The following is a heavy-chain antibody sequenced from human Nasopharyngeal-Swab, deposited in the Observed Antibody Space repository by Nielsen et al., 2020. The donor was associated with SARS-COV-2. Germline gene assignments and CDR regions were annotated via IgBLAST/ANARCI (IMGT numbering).Heavy chain of an antibody. V-gene: IGHV4-31*03. J-gene: IGHJ4*02. D-gene: IGHD3-3*01. CDR2: IYYSGST. CDR3: ARAGTIFGVVIIHFDY. Sequence: SETLSLTCTVSGGSISSGGYYWSWIRQHPGKGLEWIGYIYYSGSTYYNPSLKSRVTISVDTSKNQFSLKLSSVAAADTAVYYCARAGTIFGVVIIHFDYWGQGTPVTVSS. CDR1: GGSISSGGYY.